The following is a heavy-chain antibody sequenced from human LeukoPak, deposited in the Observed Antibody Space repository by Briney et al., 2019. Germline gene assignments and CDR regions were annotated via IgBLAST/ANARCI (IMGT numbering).Heavy chain of an antibody. V-gene: IGHV3-48*03. D-gene: IGHD3-10*01. CDR3: ARAYGSGSFFSMDV. J-gene: IGHJ6*02. CDR2: ISTSGTTI. Sequence: GGSLRLSCAASGFTFSSYEMNWVRQAPGQGLGWVSYISTSGTTIYYADSVRGRFTISRDNSKNTLYLQMDSLRTEDTAVYYCARAYGSGSFFSMDVWGQGTTVTVSS. CDR1: GFTFSSYE.